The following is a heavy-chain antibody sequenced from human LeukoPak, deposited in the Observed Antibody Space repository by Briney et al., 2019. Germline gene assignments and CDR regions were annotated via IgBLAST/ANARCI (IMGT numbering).Heavy chain of an antibody. CDR3: ARAHSSSVVAQSYYYGMDV. CDR2: ISDGGSTT. Sequence: GGSLRLSCAASGFTFSSYWMHWVRQAPGKGLVWVSRISDGGSTTTYADSVKGRFTISRDNAKNTLYLQMNSLRAEDTAVYYCARAHSSSVVAQSYYYGMDVWGQGTTVTVSS. D-gene: IGHD6-13*01. J-gene: IGHJ6*02. CDR1: GFTFSSYW. V-gene: IGHV3-74*01.